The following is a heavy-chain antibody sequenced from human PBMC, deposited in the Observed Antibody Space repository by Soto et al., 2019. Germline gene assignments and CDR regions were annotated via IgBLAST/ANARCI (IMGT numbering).Heavy chain of an antibody. V-gene: IGHV3-30-3*01. Sequence: GGSLRLSCAASGFTFSSYAMPWVRQAPGRGLEWVAVISYDGSNKYYADSVKGRFTISRDNSKNTLYLQMNSLRAEDTAVYYCARVGSSWYPYYYYGMDVWGQGTTVTVSS. CDR3: ARVGSSWYPYYYYGMDV. CDR2: ISYDGSNK. J-gene: IGHJ6*02. D-gene: IGHD6-13*01. CDR1: GFTFSSYA.